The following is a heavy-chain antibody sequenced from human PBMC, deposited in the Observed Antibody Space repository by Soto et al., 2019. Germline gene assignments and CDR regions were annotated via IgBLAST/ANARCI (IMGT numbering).Heavy chain of an antibody. CDR2: INHSGST. CDR1: GGSFRGYY. V-gene: IGHV4-34*01. Sequence: PLDIRSLAYAVYGGSFRGYYWSWLRQPPGKGLQWIGEINHSGSTNYNPSLKSRGTISVDTSKNKFSLKLSSVTAADTAVYYCARGKVGTNDYYYGMDVWGQGTTVTVS. J-gene: IGHJ6*02. CDR3: ARGKVGTNDYYYGMDV. D-gene: IGHD2-8*01.